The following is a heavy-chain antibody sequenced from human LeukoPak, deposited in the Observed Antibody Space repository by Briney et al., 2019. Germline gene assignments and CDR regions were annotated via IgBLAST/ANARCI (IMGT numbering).Heavy chain of an antibody. CDR2: MNPNSGNT. CDR3: ARKRIITGWDLDY. J-gene: IGHJ4*02. V-gene: IGHV1-8*01. Sequence: PEASVKVSCKASGYTFTSYDINWVRQATGQGLEWMGWMNPNSGNTGYAQKFQGRVAMTRNTSITTAYMELSSLRSEDTAVYYCARKRIITGWDLDYWGQGTLVTVSS. CDR1: GYTFTSYD. D-gene: IGHD1-20*01.